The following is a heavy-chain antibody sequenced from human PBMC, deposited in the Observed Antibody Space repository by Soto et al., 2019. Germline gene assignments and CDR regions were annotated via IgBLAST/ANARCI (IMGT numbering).Heavy chain of an antibody. CDR2: IDWDDDK. D-gene: IGHD6-19*01. CDR3: ARIPEPSGYRSGWYDY. J-gene: IGHJ4*02. V-gene: IGHV2-70*01. Sequence: SGPTLVNPTQTLTLTCTFSGFSLSTSGMCVSWIRQPPGKALEWLALIDWDDDKYYSTSLKTRLTISKDTSKNQVVLTMTNMEPVDTATYYCARIPEPSGYRSGWYDYWGQGTLVTVAS. CDR1: GFSLSTSGMC.